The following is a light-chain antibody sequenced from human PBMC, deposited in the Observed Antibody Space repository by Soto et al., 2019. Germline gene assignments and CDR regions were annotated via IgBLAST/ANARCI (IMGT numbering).Light chain of an antibody. CDR2: DAS. Sequence: EIVFTQSPATLSLSPGERATLSCRASQSVSSYLAWYQQKPGQAPRLLIYDASNRATGIPARFSGSGSGTDFTLTISRLEPEDFAVYYCQQYGSSRTWTFGQGTKVDIK. CDR3: QQYGSSRTWT. J-gene: IGKJ1*01. CDR1: QSVSSY. V-gene: IGKV3-20*01.